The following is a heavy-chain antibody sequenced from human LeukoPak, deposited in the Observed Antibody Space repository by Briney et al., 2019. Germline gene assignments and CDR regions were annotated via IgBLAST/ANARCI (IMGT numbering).Heavy chain of an antibody. Sequence: GGSLRLSCAASGFTFSSYGTHWVRQAPGKGLEWVAVISYDGSDKYYADSVKGRFTISRDNSKNTLYLQMNSLRTEDTAVYYCAKDGYPLGYCSSTSCPYYFNYWGQGTLVTVSS. CDR2: ISYDGSDK. J-gene: IGHJ4*02. V-gene: IGHV3-30*18. CDR3: AKDGYPLGYCSSTSCPYYFNY. CDR1: GFTFSSYG. D-gene: IGHD2-2*01.